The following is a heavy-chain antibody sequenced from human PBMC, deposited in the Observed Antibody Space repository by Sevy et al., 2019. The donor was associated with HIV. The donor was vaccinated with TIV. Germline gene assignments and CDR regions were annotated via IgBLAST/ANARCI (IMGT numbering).Heavy chain of an antibody. CDR3: ARVRYRYCSGGSCYYVYFFDY. J-gene: IGHJ4*02. D-gene: IGHD2-15*01. CDR2: ISDRSDTI. CDR1: GFIFSNYY. Sequence: GGSLRLSCAASGFIFSNYYMTWVRQAPGKGLEWVSYISDRSDTISYADSVKGRFTISRDNAKNALYLQMSSLRGEDTAVYYWARVRYRYCSGGSCYYVYFFDYWGQGTLVTVSS. V-gene: IGHV3-48*01.